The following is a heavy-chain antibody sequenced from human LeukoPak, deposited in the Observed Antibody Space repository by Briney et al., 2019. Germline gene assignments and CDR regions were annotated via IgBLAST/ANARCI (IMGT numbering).Heavy chain of an antibody. J-gene: IGHJ5*02. CDR2: IYPGDSDT. D-gene: IGHD4-17*01. V-gene: IGHV5-51*01. Sequence: GESLQISCKGSGYSFTSYWIGWVRPMPGKGLGWMGIIYPGDSDTRYSPSFQGQVTISADKSISTAYLQWSSLKASDTAMYYCARLALQTTYYWFDPWGQGTLVTVSS. CDR1: GYSFTSYW. CDR3: ARLALQTTYYWFDP.